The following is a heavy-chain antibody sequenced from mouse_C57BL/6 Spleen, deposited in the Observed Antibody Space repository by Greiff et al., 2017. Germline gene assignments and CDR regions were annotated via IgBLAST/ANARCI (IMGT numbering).Heavy chain of an antibody. CDR2: IYPGDGDT. CDR3: AREATVVATDWYLEG. J-gene: IGHJ1*03. CDR1: GYAFSSSW. Sequence: QVQLQQSGPELVKPGASVKISCKASGYAFSSSWMNWVKQRPGQGLEWIGRIYPGDGDTNYNGKFKGKATLTADKSSSTAYMQLSSLTSEDSAVXCCAREATVVATDWYLEGWGTGTTVTVSS. V-gene: IGHV1-82*01. D-gene: IGHD1-1*01.